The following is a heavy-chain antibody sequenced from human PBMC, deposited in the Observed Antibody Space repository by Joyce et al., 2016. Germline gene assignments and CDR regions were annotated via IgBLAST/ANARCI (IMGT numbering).Heavy chain of an antibody. CDR2: ISVYNGDT. V-gene: IGHV1-18*01. J-gene: IGHJ3*02. Sequence: QVQLVQSGAEVKQPGASVKVSCKASGYTFTSYGIKWVRQAPGQGLEWMGWISVYNGDTNYAQKFQGRVTMTTDTSTRTVYMELRSLRSDDTAVYYCARDLGDDAFDIWGQGTMVTVSS. CDR1: GYTFTSYG. CDR3: ARDLGDDAFDI. D-gene: IGHD3-16*01.